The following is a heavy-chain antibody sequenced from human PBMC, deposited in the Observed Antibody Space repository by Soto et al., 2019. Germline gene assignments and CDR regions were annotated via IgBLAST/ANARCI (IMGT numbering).Heavy chain of an antibody. Sequence: QLQLQESGPGLVKPSEHLSLTCTVSGGSISSSSYYWGWIRQPPGKGLEWIGSIYYSGSTYYNPSLKSRVTISVDTSKNQFSLKLSSVTAADTAVYYCARETMVRGVIFYWGQGTLVTVSS. J-gene: IGHJ4*02. CDR1: GGSISSSSYY. CDR2: IYYSGST. V-gene: IGHV4-39*02. D-gene: IGHD3-10*01. CDR3: ARETMVRGVIFY.